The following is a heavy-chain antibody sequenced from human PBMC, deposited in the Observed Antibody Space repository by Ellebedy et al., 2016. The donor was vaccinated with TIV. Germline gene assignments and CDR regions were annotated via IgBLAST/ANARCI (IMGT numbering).Heavy chain of an antibody. J-gene: IGHJ6*02. D-gene: IGHD6-13*01. CDR3: ARDLAAGKQYYYYYGMDA. CDR2: ISGYNGNT. Sequence: AASVKVSCKASGYTFTSYGISWVRQAPGQGLEWMGWISGYNGNTNYAQKFQGRVTMTTDTSTSTAYMELRSLRSDDTAVYYCARDLAAGKQYYYYYGMDAWGQGTTVVVSS. V-gene: IGHV1-18*01. CDR1: GYTFTSYG.